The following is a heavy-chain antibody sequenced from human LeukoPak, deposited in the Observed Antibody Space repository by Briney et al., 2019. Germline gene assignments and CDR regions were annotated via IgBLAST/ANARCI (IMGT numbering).Heavy chain of an antibody. D-gene: IGHD4-17*01. V-gene: IGHV3-53*05. CDR1: GLTVSRNY. J-gene: IGHJ4*02. CDR3: VKDGHSVTIFDY. CDR2: IYSGGST. Sequence: GGSLRLSCAASGLTVSRNYMSWVRQAPGQGLEWVSIIYSGGSTIYGDSVKGRFTISRDNAKNSLSLQMNSLRPEDTAVYYCVKDGHSVTIFDYWGRGTLVTVSS.